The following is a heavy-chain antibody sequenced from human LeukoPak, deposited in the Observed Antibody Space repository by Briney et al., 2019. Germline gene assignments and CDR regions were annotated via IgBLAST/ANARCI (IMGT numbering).Heavy chain of an antibody. Sequence: ASVKVSCKTSGFTFTSYGISWLRQAPGQGLEWMGWISGHNGDTNHAQKLQGRVTITIDKSTSTAYMELRSLRSGDTAVYYCARDTRFGEEGQKNAFDIWGQGTMVTVSS. CDR2: ISGHNGDT. J-gene: IGHJ3*02. V-gene: IGHV1-18*01. D-gene: IGHD3-10*01. CDR1: GFTFTSYG. CDR3: ARDTRFGEEGQKNAFDI.